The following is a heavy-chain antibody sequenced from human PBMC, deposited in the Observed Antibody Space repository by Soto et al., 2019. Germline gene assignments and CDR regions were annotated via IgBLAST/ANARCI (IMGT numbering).Heavy chain of an antibody. CDR3: ATTSSLGGPDEY. CDR1: GGSFSGYY. D-gene: IGHD3-10*01. J-gene: IGHJ4*02. CDR2: INHSGST. Sequence: PSETLSLTCAVYGGSFSGYYWSWIRQPPGKGLEWIGEINHSGSTNYNPSLKSRVTISVDTSKNQFSLKLSSVTAADTAVYYCATTSSLGGPDEYWGQGTLVTVSS. V-gene: IGHV4-34*01.